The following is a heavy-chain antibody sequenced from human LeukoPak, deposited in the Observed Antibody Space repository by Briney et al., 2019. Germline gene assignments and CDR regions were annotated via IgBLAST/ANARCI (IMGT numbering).Heavy chain of an antibody. CDR2: IWFDGSNK. D-gene: IGHD4-23*01. Sequence: PGGSLRLSCAASGFTFSSYGMHWVRQAPGKGLEWVAVIWFDGSNKYYAASVKGRFTISRDNSKNTLYLQMNSLRAEDTAVYYCARGRWYLDNWGQGTLVTVSS. CDR1: GFTFSSYG. CDR3: ARGRWYLDN. V-gene: IGHV3-33*01. J-gene: IGHJ4*02.